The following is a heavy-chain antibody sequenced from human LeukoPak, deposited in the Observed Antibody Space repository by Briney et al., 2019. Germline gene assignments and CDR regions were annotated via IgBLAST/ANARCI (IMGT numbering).Heavy chain of an antibody. Sequence: GASVKVSCKASGSTFTSYGISWVRQAPGQGLEWMGWISAYNGNTNYAQKLQGRVTMTTDTSTSTAYMELRSLRSDDTAVYYCAREQVHWAVTTSVYSVVTDYWGQGTLVTVSS. CDR2: ISAYNGNT. D-gene: IGHD4-17*01. V-gene: IGHV1-18*01. J-gene: IGHJ4*02. CDR3: AREQVHWAVTTSVYSVVTDY. CDR1: GSTFTSYG.